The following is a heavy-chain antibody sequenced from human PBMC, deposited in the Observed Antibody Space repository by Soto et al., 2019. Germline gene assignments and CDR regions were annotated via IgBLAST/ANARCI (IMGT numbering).Heavy chain of an antibody. V-gene: IGHV3-7*03. CDR2: IKQDGSET. CDR1: GFTFSSYW. J-gene: IGHJ4*02. Sequence: EVQLVESGGGLVQPGGSLRLSCVVSGFTFSSYWMNWVRQAPGKGLEWVANIKQDGSETHYVDSVKGRFTISRDNAKNSLYLQMNSLRAEDTAVYDCVRGTPTPGLDYWGQGTLVTVSS. CDR3: VRGTPTPGLDY. D-gene: IGHD1-7*01.